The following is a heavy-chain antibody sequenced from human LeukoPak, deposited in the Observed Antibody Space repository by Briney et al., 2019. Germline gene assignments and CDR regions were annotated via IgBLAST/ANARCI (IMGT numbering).Heavy chain of an antibody. V-gene: IGHV1-69*04. CDR2: IIPILGIA. J-gene: IGHJ4*02. CDR1: GGTSSSYA. CDR3: ARDAPYDSSGYYWVY. Sequence: ASVKVSCKASGGTSSSYAISWVRQAPGQGLEWMGRIIPILGIANYAQKFQGRVTITADKSTSTAYMELSSLRSEDTAVYYCARDAPYDSSGYYWVYWGQGTLVTVSS. D-gene: IGHD3-22*01.